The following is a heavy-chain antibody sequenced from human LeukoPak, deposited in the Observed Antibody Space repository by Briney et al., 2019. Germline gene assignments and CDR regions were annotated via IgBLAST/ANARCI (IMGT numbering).Heavy chain of an antibody. CDR1: GFTFNIYG. D-gene: IGHD5-24*01. CDR2: IGHTGSSSSI. J-gene: IGHJ4*02. V-gene: IGHV3-48*04. Sequence: GGSLRLSCAASGFTFNIYGMNWVRQSPGTGLEWVSYIGHTGSSSSIHYADSVKGRFTISRDNAKKSLYLQMDSLRAEGTAVYYCARATRDGYDYWGQGTLVTVSS. CDR3: ARATRDGYDY.